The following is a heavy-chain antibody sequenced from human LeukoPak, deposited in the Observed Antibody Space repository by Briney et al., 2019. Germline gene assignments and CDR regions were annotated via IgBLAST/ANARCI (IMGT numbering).Heavy chain of an antibody. CDR3: ARVINGDYCDY. Sequence: PSETLSLTCTVSGGSISSYYWSWIRQPPGKGLEWIGYIYYSGRTNYNPSLKSRVTISVDTSKNQFSLKLSSVTAADTAVYYCARVINGDYCDYWGQGTLVTVSS. V-gene: IGHV4-59*01. CDR2: IYYSGRT. D-gene: IGHD1-14*01. CDR1: GGSISSYY. J-gene: IGHJ4*02.